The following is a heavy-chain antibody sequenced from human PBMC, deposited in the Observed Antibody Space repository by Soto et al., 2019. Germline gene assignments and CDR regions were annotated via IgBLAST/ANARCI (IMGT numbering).Heavy chain of an antibody. Sequence: QVQLVQSGAEVKEPGDSVRVSCEASGYTFTAYYIHWVRQAPGQGLEWMGWINPKFGDTTYAQDFQSRVSMTRDMSMSTVYMDLSRLTSDDTAIYYCARNMDYYYGPGSGNGHGFWGQGTTVTVFS. CDR2: INPKFGDT. D-gene: IGHD3-10*01. CDR1: GYTFTAYY. CDR3: ARNMDYYYGPGSGNGHGF. J-gene: IGHJ6*02. V-gene: IGHV1-2*02.